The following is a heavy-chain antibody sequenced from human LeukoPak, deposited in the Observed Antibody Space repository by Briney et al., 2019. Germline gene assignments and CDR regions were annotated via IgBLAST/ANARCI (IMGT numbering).Heavy chain of an antibody. Sequence: KPSETLSLTCAVYGGSFSGYYWSWIRQPPGKGLEWIGEINHSGSTNYNPSLKSRVTISVDTSKNQFSLKLSSVTAADTAVYYCARRRIAVAGRYYYYMDVWGKGTTVTVSS. CDR1: GGSFSGYY. CDR3: ARRRIAVAGRYYYYMDV. D-gene: IGHD6-19*01. J-gene: IGHJ6*03. CDR2: INHSGST. V-gene: IGHV4-34*01.